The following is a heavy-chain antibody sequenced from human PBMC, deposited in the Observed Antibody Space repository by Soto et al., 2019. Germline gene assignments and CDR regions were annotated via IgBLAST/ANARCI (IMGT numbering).Heavy chain of an antibody. V-gene: IGHV3-48*03. CDR2: ISSSGSTI. J-gene: IGHJ4*02. CDR3: ARGGWHGGDSTFGY. CDR1: GFTFSSFE. D-gene: IGHD2-21*02. Sequence: GGSLRLSCAASGFTFSSFEMNWVRQAPGKGLEWVSYISSSGSTIYYADSVKGRFTISRDNAKNSLYLQMNSLRAEDTAVYYCARGGWHGGDSTFGYWGQGTLVTVSS.